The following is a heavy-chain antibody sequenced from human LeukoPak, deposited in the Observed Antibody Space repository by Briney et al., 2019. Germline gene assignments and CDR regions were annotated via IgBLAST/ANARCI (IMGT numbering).Heavy chain of an antibody. CDR1: GYTFSTYY. CDR2: INPSGTDS. J-gene: IGHJ4*02. V-gene: IGHV1-46*01. Sequence: GASVKVSCEASGYTFSTYYMHWVRQAPGQGLEWMGIINPSGTDSNYAQEFQGRVTMTRDMSTSTVNMELSILRSEDTAVYYCARDGGGDYDFDYWGQGTLVTVSS. D-gene: IGHD4-17*01. CDR3: ARDGGGDYDFDY.